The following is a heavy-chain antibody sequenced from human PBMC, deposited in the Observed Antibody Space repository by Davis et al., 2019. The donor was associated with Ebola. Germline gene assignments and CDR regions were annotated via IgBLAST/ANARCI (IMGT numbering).Heavy chain of an antibody. J-gene: IGHJ4*02. Sequence: GESLKISCAASGFTFSSYGMHWVRQAPGKGLEWVAVIWYDGSNKYYADSVKGRFTISRDNSKNTLYLQMNSLRAEDTAVYFCAKVGEYYDFWSGYSPFDYWGQGTLVIVSS. D-gene: IGHD3-3*01. CDR3: AKVGEYYDFWSGYSPFDY. V-gene: IGHV3-33*06. CDR2: IWYDGSNK. CDR1: GFTFSSYG.